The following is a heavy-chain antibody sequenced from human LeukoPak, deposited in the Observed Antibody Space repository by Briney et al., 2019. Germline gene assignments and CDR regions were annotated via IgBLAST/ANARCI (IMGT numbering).Heavy chain of an antibody. CDR1: GFTFSHYA. CDR2: ISGSGDST. V-gene: IGHV3-23*01. Sequence: GGSLRLSCAASGFTFSHYAMSWVRQAPGEGLEWVSTISGSGDSTYSADSVKGRLTISRDNSENTVYLQMSSLRAEDTAVYYCAKSDSSGLYPYYFDYWGQGTLATVSS. CDR3: AKSDSSGLYPYYFDY. D-gene: IGHD3-22*01. J-gene: IGHJ4*02.